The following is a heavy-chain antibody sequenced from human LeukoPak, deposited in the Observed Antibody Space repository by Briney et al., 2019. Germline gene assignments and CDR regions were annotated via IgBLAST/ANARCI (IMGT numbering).Heavy chain of an antibody. Sequence: PSETLSLTCTVSGGSISSYYWSWIRQPPGKGLEWIGYIYYSRSTNYNPSLKSRVTISVDTSKNQFSLKLSSVTAADTAVYYCARLGDYDFWSGYPNWFDPWGQGTLVTVSS. D-gene: IGHD3-3*01. CDR2: IYYSRST. J-gene: IGHJ5*02. CDR3: ARLGDYDFWSGYPNWFDP. V-gene: IGHV4-59*08. CDR1: GGSISSYY.